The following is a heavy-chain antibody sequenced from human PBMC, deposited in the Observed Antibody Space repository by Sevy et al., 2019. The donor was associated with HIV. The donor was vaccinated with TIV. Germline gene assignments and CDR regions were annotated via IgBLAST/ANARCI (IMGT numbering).Heavy chain of an antibody. D-gene: IGHD1-1*01. CDR2: ISSSSYI. Sequence: GGSLRLSCAASGFTFSSYSMNWVRQAPGKGLEWVSSISSSSYIYYADSVKGRFTISRDNAKNSLYLQMNSLRAEDTAVYYCARDKREDRRFDPWGQGTQVTVSS. CDR3: ARDKREDRRFDP. CDR1: GFTFSSYS. V-gene: IGHV3-21*01. J-gene: IGHJ5*02.